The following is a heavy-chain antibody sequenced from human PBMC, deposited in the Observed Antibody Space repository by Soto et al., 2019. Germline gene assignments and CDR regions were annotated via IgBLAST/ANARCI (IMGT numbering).Heavy chain of an antibody. J-gene: IGHJ4*01. CDR1: DFDFSSYG. V-gene: IGHV3-30*03. CDR3: ARDSGWPILNFDN. D-gene: IGHD3-10*01. Sequence: GGALRLSCAASDFDFSSYGIHWVLQAPGKGLEWVAASSYDGRETFYADSAKGRFTVSKEMSKNTAFLQMNALRHEDTAVYLCARDSGWPILNFDNWGQGTPCTVCS. CDR2: SSYDGRET.